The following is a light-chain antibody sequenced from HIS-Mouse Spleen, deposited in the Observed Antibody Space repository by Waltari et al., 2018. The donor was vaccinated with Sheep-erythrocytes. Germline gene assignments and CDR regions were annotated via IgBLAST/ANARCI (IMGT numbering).Light chain of an antibody. V-gene: IGLV2-11*01. CDR3: CSYAGSYTFVV. J-gene: IGLJ2*01. CDR2: DVS. CDR1: SRAVGGFNY. Sequence: QSALTQPRSVSGSPGQSVTIPCTGTSRAVGGFNYVSWYQQHPGKAPKLMIYDVSKRPSGVPDRFSGSKSGNTASLTISGLQAEDEADYYCCSYAGSYTFVVFGGGTKLTVL.